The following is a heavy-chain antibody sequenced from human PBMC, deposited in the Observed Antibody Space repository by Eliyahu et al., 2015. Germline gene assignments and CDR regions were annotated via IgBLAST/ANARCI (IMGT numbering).Heavy chain of an antibody. CDR1: GFTFSSYG. D-gene: IGHD2-2*01. CDR2: ISYDGSNK. V-gene: IGHV3-30*18. CDR3: AKAVVPAAHQLYYYGMDV. J-gene: IGHJ6*02. Sequence: QVQLVESGGGVVQPGRSLRLSCAASGFTFSSYGLHWVRQAPGKGLEWVAVISYDGSNKYYADSVKGRFTISRDNSKNTLYLQMNSLRAEDTAVYYCAKAVVPAAHQLYYYGMDVWGQGTTVTVSS.